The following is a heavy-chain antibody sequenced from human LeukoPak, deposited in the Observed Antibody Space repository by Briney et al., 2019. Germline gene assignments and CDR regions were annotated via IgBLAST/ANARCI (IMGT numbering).Heavy chain of an antibody. CDR1: GGSFSGYY. V-gene: IGHV4-34*01. CDR2: INHSGST. D-gene: IGHD3-10*01. J-gene: IGHJ4*02. CDR3: ARGLIGLGYRITMVRGAHFDY. Sequence: SETLSLTCAVYGGSFSGYYWSWIRQPPGKGLEWIGEINHSGSTNYNPSLKSRVTISVDTSKNQFSLKLSSVTAADTAVYYCARGLIGLGYRITMVRGAHFDYWGQGTLVTVSS.